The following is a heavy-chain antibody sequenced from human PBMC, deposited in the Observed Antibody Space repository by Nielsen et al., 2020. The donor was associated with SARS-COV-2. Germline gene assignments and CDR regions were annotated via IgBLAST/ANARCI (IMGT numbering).Heavy chain of an antibody. CDR3: ARHHPVHGEYYYYGMDV. V-gene: IGHV4-59*08. D-gene: IGHD1-1*01. CDR2: VYYSGST. Sequence: SETLSLTRTVSGGSINNYYWSWIRQPPGKALEWIGYVYYSGSTNYSPSLKSRVTISVDTSKNQFSLKLRSVTAADTAVYYCARHHPVHGEYYYYGMDVWGQGTTVTVSS. CDR1: GGSINNYY. J-gene: IGHJ6*02.